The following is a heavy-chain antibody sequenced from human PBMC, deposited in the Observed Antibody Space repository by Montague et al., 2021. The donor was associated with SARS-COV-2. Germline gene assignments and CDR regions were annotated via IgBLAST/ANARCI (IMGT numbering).Heavy chain of an antibody. V-gene: IGHV3-74*03. CDR1: GFTLSSYW. CDR2: LSNDGSST. J-gene: IGHJ3*02. D-gene: IGHD6-25*01. Sequence: SLRISWAASGFTLSSYWMHLFRQVPGEGLLWVSRLSNDGSSTAYSDSVKVRFTITKDNAKNTLYLQMNSPRAEDTAVYYCARDPPGSVWDTFDIWGLGTMVTVSS. CDR3: ARDPPGSVWDTFDI.